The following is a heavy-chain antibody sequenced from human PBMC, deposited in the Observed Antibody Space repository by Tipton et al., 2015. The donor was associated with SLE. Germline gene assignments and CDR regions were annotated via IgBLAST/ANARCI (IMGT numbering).Heavy chain of an antibody. V-gene: IGHV1-46*01. CDR1: GYTFTDYG. J-gene: IGHJ4*02. CDR3: ARTKGGHTFDY. D-gene: IGHD3-16*01. Sequence: QSGAEVKKPGASVKVSCKTSGYTFTDYGVTWVRQAPGQGLEWMGIINPSGGSTSYAQKFQGRVTMTRDMSSSTVYMELSSLRSEDTAVYYCARTKGGHTFDYWGQGTLVTVSS. CDR2: INPSGGST.